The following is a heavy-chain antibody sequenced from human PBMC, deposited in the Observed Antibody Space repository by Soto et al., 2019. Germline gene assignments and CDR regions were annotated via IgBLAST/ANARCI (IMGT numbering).Heavy chain of an antibody. CDR3: ARPLRAVAGQYYYYGMDV. D-gene: IGHD6-19*01. J-gene: IGHJ6*02. CDR1: GYTFTSYY. CDR2: INPSGGST. V-gene: IGHV1-46*01. Sequence: GASVKVSGKASGYTFTSYYMHWVRRAPGQGLEWMGIINPSGGSTSYAQKFQGRVTMTRDTSTSTVYMELSSLRSEDTAVYYCARPLRAVAGQYYYYGMDVWGQGTTVTVSS.